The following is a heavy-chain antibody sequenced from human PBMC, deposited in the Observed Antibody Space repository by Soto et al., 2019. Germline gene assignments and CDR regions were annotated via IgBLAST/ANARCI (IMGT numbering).Heavy chain of an antibody. CDR3: AREKGHIVVVTAPNGMDV. D-gene: IGHD2-21*02. J-gene: IGHJ6*02. Sequence: AASVKVSCKASGYTFTSYYMHWVRQAPGQGLEWMGIINPSGGSTSYAQKFQGRVTMTRDTSTSTVYMELSSLRSEDTAVYYCAREKGHIVVVTAPNGMDVWGQGTTVTVSS. V-gene: IGHV1-46*01. CDR2: INPSGGST. CDR1: GYTFTSYY.